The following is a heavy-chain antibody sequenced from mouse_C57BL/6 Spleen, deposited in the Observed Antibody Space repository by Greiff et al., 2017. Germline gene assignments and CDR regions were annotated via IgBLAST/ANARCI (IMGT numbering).Heavy chain of an antibody. CDR2: IRNKANNHAT. CDR3: TRGYYYGSSYWFAY. Sequence: EVMLVESGGGLVQPGGSMKLSCAASGFTFSDAWMDWVRQSPEKGLEWVAEIRNKANNHATYYAESVKGRFTISRDDSKSRVYLQMNSLRAADTGIDYCTRGYYYGSSYWFAYWGQGTLVTVSA. CDR1: GFTFSDAW. J-gene: IGHJ3*01. V-gene: IGHV6-6*01. D-gene: IGHD1-1*01.